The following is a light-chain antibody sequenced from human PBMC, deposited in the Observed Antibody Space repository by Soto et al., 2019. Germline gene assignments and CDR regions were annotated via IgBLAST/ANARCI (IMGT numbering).Light chain of an antibody. CDR3: LQDYSSPLT. V-gene: IGKV1-6*01. Sequence: DRVTITCRASQRISTYLNWYQQKPGKAPKLLIYAASSLQSGVPSRFSGSGSGTAFTLTISSLQPEDFATYYCLQDYSSPLTFGQGTKVDIK. CDR2: AAS. CDR1: QRISTY. J-gene: IGKJ1*01.